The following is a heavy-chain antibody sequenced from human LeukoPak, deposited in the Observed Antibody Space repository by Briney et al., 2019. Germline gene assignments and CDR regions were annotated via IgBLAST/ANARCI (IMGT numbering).Heavy chain of an antibody. D-gene: IGHD6-19*01. CDR3: ARVGRSGWYVVDH. J-gene: IGHJ4*02. V-gene: IGHV4-34*01. Sequence: SETLSLTCAVYGGSFSGYYWSWIRQPPGKGLEWIGEINHSGSTNYNPSLKSRVTISVDTSKNQFSLKLSSVTAADTAVYYCARVGRSGWYVVDHWGQGTLVTVSS. CDR2: INHSGST. CDR1: GGSFSGYY.